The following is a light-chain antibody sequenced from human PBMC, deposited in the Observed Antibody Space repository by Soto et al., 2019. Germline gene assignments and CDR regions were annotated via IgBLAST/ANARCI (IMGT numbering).Light chain of an antibody. J-gene: IGKJ5*01. CDR2: GAS. Sequence: MTQSPATLSVSPGERVTLSCMSSQSVADNLAWFQQKPGQGPRLLIYGASTRATGIPARFSGSGSETDFTLTISSLRSEDSAVYHCQQYNNWPITFGQGTRLEI. V-gene: IGKV3-15*01. CDR1: QSVADN. CDR3: QQYNNWPIT.